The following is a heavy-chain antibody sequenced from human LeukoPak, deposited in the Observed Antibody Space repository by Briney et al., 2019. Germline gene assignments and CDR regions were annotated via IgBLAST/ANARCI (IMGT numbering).Heavy chain of an antibody. J-gene: IGHJ6*02. Sequence: SETLSLTCTVSGGSISSGGYYWSWIRQHPGKGLEWIGYTYYSGSTYYNPSLKSRVTISVDTSKNQFSLKLSSVTAADTAVYYCASLTMGGDYYYYYGMDVWGQGTTVTVSS. CDR3: ASLTMGGDYYYYYGMDV. V-gene: IGHV4-31*03. D-gene: IGHD3-10*01. CDR2: TYYSGST. CDR1: GGSISSGGYY.